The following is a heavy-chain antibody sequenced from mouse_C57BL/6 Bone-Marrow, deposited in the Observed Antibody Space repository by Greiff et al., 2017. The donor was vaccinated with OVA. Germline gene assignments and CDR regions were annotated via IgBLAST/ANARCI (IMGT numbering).Heavy chain of an antibody. V-gene: IGHV1-81*01. D-gene: IGHD1-1*01. CDR3: ARFITTVNYAMDY. CDR2: IYPRSGNT. Sequence: VKLQQSGAELARPGASVKLSCKASGYTFTSYGISWVKQRTGQGLEWIGEIYPRSGNTYYNEKFKGKATLTADKSSSTAYMELRSLTSEDSAVYFCARFITTVNYAMDYWGQGTSVTVSS. CDR1: GYTFTSYG. J-gene: IGHJ4*01.